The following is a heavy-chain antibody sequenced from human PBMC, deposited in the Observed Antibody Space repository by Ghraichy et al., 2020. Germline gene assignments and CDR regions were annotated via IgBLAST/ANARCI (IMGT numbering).Heavy chain of an antibody. J-gene: IGHJ4*02. Sequence: SETLSLTCTVSGGSISSYFWSWIRQPPGKGLEWIGYIYYSGSTNYNPSLKSRVTISVDTSRNQFSLKLSSVTAADTAVYYCARDSGVGATTPFDHWAQGTLVTVSS. CDR1: GGSISSYF. D-gene: IGHD1-26*01. CDR3: ARDSGVGATTPFDH. V-gene: IGHV4-59*01. CDR2: IYYSGST.